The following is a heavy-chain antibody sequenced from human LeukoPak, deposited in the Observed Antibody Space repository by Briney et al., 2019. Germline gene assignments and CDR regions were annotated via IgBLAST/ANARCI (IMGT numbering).Heavy chain of an antibody. CDR3: ARQIDYGFDN. CDR1: GFTFSGYW. CDR2: ITSDGSRT. V-gene: IGHV3-74*01. D-gene: IGHD4-17*01. Sequence: GGSLRLSCAASGFTFSGYWVHWVRQAPGKGLVWVSRITSDGSRTYYADSVKGRFTISRDNAKNTLYLQMNSLRAEDTAVYYCARQIDYGFDNWGQGTLVTVSS. J-gene: IGHJ4*02.